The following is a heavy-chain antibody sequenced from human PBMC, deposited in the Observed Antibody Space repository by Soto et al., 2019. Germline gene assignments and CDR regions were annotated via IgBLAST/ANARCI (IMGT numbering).Heavy chain of an antibody. CDR3: ASYDFWSGYPPIYYYYYYMDV. J-gene: IGHJ6*03. CDR1: GGSISSSSYY. CDR2: IYYSGST. V-gene: IGHV4-39*01. Sequence: PSETLSLTCTVSGGSISSSSYYWGWIRQPPGKGLEWIGSIYYSGSTYYNPSLKSRVTISVDTSKNQFSLKLSSVTAADTAVYYCASYDFWSGYPPIYYYYYYMDVWGKGTTVTVSS. D-gene: IGHD3-3*01.